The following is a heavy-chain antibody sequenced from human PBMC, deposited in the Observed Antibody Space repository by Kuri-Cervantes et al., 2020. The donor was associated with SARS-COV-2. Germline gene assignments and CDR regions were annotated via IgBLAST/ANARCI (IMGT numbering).Heavy chain of an antibody. V-gene: IGHV3-23*01. D-gene: IGHD1-26*01. Sequence: GGSLRLSCAASGFTFSSYAMSWVRQAPGKGLEWVSAISSSGATSYYADSVKGRFTVSRDNSKNTLYLQMNSLRAEDTAVYYCARDSGGATRLTYYYYYYGMDVWGQGTTVTVSS. CDR3: ARDSGGATRLTYYYYYYGMDV. CDR2: ISSSGATS. J-gene: IGHJ6*02. CDR1: GFTFSSYA.